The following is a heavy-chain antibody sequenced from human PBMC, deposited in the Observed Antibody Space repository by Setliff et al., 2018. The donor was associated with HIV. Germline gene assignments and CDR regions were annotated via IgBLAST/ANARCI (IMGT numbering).Heavy chain of an antibody. Sequence: GASVKVSCKASGYSFTGYYVNWVRQAPGQGLEWMGGIIPIFGIANYAQKFQGRVTMTTDTSTSTAYMELRSLRSDDTALYYCTRTKILTGYYFSPTYCFDSWGQGTLVTVSS. J-gene: IGHJ4*02. CDR2: IIPIFGIA. V-gene: IGHV1-69*10. CDR3: TRTKILTGYYFSPTYCFDS. CDR1: GYSFTGYY. D-gene: IGHD3-9*01.